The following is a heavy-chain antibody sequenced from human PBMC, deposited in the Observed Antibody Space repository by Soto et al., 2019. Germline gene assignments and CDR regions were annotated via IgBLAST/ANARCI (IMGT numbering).Heavy chain of an antibody. CDR2: IYPGDSDT. CDR1: GYSFTSYW. CDR3: ATPKQQLEQGGSAAFDI. V-gene: IGHV5-51*01. D-gene: IGHD6-13*01. J-gene: IGHJ3*02. Sequence: PGESLKISCKGSGYSFTSYWIGWVRQMPGKGLEWMGIIYPGDSDTRYSPSFQGQVTISADKSISTAYLQWSSLKASDTAMYYCATPKQQLEQGGSAAFDIWGQGTVVTVSS.